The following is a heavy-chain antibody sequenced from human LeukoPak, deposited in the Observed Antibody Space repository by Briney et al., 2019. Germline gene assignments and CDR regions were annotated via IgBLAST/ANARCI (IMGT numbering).Heavy chain of an antibody. CDR2: IRYDGRNE. J-gene: IGHJ6*03. CDR3: ARLYYYYMDV. Sequence: PRRSLRLSFAAPGFTFSAYGMHSVRQAPGKGLEWVAAIRYDGRNEYYADSVKGRFTISRDNSRNTLYLQMNSLRAEDTAAYYCARLYYYYMDVWGKGTTVTVSS. V-gene: IGHV3-33*01. CDR1: GFTFSAYG.